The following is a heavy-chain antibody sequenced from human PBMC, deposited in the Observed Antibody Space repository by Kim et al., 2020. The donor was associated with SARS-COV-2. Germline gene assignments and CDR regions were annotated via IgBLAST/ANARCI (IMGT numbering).Heavy chain of an antibody. V-gene: IGHV4-39*01. CDR3: AGRVELPEWHYARWLDP. CDR2: IYYSGDT. J-gene: IGHJ5*02. D-gene: IGHD2-2*01. CDR1: GGSITSPNYY. Sequence: SETLSLTCTVSGGSITSPNYYWGWFRQPPGKGLEWIGDIYYSGDTYYNSPLKSRVTISVDTSKNQFSLTMTPMTAEDTALYYCAGRVELPEWHYARWLDPWGERTLFIGSS.